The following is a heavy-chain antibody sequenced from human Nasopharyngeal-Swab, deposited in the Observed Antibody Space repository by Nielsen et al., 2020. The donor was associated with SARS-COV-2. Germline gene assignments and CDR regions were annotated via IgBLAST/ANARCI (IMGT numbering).Heavy chain of an antibody. J-gene: IGHJ4*02. D-gene: IGHD4-17*01. V-gene: IGHV5-51*01. CDR1: RYSFTSYW. Sequence: GGSLRLSCKGSRYSFTSYWIGWVRQMPGKGLEWMGIIYPGDSDTRYSPSFQGQVTISADKSISTAYLQWSSLKASDTAMYYCARSSYGDYFDYWGQGTLVTVSS. CDR2: IYPGDSDT. CDR3: ARSSYGDYFDY.